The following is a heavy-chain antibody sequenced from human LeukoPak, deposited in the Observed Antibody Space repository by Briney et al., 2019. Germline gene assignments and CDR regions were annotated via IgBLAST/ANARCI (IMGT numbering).Heavy chain of an antibody. CDR1: GYTFTGYY. CDR2: INPNSGGT. J-gene: IGHJ5*02. D-gene: IGHD6-13*01. CDR3: ARGNPYSSSWYHAFDP. Sequence: ASVKVSCKASGYTFTGYYMHWVRQAPGQGLEWMGWINPNSGGTNYAQKFKGRVTMTRDTSIGTAYMELSRLISDDTAVYYCARGNPYSSSWYHAFDPWGQGTLVTVSS. V-gene: IGHV1-2*02.